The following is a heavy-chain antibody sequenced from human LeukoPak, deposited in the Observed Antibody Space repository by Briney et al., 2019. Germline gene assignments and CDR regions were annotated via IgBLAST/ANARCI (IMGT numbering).Heavy chain of an antibody. D-gene: IGHD1-26*01. CDR2: IGTAGDT. CDR1: GFTFSSYD. Sequence: PGGSLRLSCAASGFTFSSYDMHWVRQATGKGLEWVSAIGTAGDTYYPGSVKGRFTIPRENAKNSLYLQMNSLRAGDTAVYYCARGLYSGSYYYYYGMDVWGQGTTVTVSS. V-gene: IGHV3-13*04. CDR3: ARGLYSGSYYYYYGMDV. J-gene: IGHJ6*02.